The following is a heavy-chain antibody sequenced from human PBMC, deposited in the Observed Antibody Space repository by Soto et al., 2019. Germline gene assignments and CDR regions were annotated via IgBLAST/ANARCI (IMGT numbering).Heavy chain of an antibody. CDR3: AREAGRGLNH. CDR1: GYTFTSYD. J-gene: IGHJ5*02. Sequence: QAQLVQSGAEVKKPGASVKVSCKASGYTFTSYDMNWVRQATGQGLEWMGWMNPNSGNTGYAQKFKGRVTMTRKTSTSTAYIELSSLRSEDTAVYYGAREAGRGLNHWGQGTLVTVSS. CDR2: MNPNSGNT. V-gene: IGHV1-8*01. D-gene: IGHD3-10*01.